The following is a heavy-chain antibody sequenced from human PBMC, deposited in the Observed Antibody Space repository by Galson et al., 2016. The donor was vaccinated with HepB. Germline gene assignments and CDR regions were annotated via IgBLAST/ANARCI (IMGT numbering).Heavy chain of an antibody. V-gene: IGHV3-11*05. CDR2: ISSISAHT. CDR3: ARGNGRDPRSNGMDV. CDR1: GFTFSNYY. D-gene: IGHD2-15*01. J-gene: IGHJ6*02. Sequence: SLRLSCAASGFTFSNYYMSWIRQAPGKGLEWVSYISSISAHTNYADSVKGRFSISRDNAKNSLYLQMNSLRAKDTAVYYCARGNGRDPRSNGMDVWGQGTTVTVSS.